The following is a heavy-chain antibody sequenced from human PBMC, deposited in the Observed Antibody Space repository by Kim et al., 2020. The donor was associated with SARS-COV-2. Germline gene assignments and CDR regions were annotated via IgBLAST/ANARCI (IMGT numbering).Heavy chain of an antibody. D-gene: IGHD4-17*01. J-gene: IGHJ2*01. CDR2: IRSKANSYAT. Sequence: GGSLRLSCAASGFTFSGSAMHWVRQASGKGLEWVGRIRSKANSYATAYAASVKGRFTISRDDSKNTAYLQMNSLKTEDTAVYYCTRPDYGGNLSNVNWYFDLWGRGTLVTVSS. CDR3: TRPDYGGNLSNVNWYFDL. V-gene: IGHV3-73*01. CDR1: GFTFSGSA.